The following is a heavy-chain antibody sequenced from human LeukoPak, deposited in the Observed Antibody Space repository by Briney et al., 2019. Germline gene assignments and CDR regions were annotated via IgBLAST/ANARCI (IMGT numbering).Heavy chain of an antibody. Sequence: GGSLRLSCAASGFTFSSYAMHWVRQAPGKGLEWVAVISYDGSNKYYADSVKGRFTISRDNSKNTLYLQMNSLRAEDTALYYCARVRNRASWYFDYWGQGTLVTVSS. CDR2: ISYDGSNK. D-gene: IGHD2/OR15-2a*01. CDR1: GFTFSSYA. J-gene: IGHJ4*02. CDR3: ARVRNRASWYFDY. V-gene: IGHV3-30*04.